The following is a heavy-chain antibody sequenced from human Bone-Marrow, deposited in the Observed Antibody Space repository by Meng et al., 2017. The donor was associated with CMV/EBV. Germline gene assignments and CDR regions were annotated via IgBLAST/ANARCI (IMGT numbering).Heavy chain of an antibody. J-gene: IGHJ6*02. CDR1: GGSFSGYY. Sequence: SETLSLTCAVYGGSFSGYYWSWIRQPPGKGLEWIGEINHSGSTNYNPSLKSRVTIPVDTSKNQFSLKLSSVTAADTAVYYCARLPSGSRAYYYYYGMDVWGQGTTVTVSS. CDR2: INHSGST. V-gene: IGHV4-34*01. CDR3: ARLPSGSRAYYYYYGMDV. D-gene: IGHD1-26*01.